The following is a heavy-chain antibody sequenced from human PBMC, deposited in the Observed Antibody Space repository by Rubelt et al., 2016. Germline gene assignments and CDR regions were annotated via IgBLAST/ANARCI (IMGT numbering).Heavy chain of an antibody. CDR3: ARDHSSGWDLEGFFDY. J-gene: IGHJ4*02. Sequence: QLQLQESGPGLVKPSETLSLTCTVSGGSISSSSYYWGWIRQPPGKGLEWIGSIYYRVRTYYNPSLQSRVTISVYASKGQFSRKLRSVTAADTAVYYCARDHSSGWDLEGFFDYWGQGTLVTVSS. D-gene: IGHD6-19*01. V-gene: IGHV4-39*07. CDR2: IYYRVRT. CDR1: GGSISSSSYY.